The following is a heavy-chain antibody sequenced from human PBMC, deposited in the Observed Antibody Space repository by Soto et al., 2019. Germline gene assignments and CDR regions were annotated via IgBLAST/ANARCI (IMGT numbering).Heavy chain of an antibody. J-gene: IGHJ6*02. CDR3: ARGISTTRYYYYYGMDV. Sequence: ASVKVSCKASGYTLTSYYFHWVRQAPGQGPEWMGIINPSGGITNDAQKFQDRVTMTSDTSTSTVYMELSSLRSEDTAVYYCARGISTTRYYYYYGMDVWGQGTTVTV. V-gene: IGHV1-46*01. CDR2: INPSGGIT. D-gene: IGHD2-2*01. CDR1: GYTLTSYY.